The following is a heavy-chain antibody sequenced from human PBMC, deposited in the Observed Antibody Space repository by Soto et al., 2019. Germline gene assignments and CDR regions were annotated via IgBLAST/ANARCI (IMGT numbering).Heavy chain of an antibody. Sequence: GSVKVSCKASGYTFTSYGISWVRQAPGQGLEWMGWISAYNGNTNYAQKLQGRVTMTTDTSTSTAYMELRSLRSDDTAVYYCARDAVDYGDYVFDYWGQGTLVTVSS. D-gene: IGHD4-17*01. CDR1: GYTFTSYG. J-gene: IGHJ4*02. V-gene: IGHV1-18*01. CDR2: ISAYNGNT. CDR3: ARDAVDYGDYVFDY.